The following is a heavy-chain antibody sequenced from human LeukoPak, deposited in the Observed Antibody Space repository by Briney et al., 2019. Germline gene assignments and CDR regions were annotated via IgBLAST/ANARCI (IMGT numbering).Heavy chain of an antibody. CDR2: INPNSGGT. CDR1: GYTFTGYY. J-gene: IGHJ4*02. Sequence: GSSVKVSCKASGYTFTGYYMHWVRQAPGQGLEWMGWINPNSGGTNYAQKFQGRVTMTRDTSISTAYMELSRLRSDDTAVYYCARDWTYDSSGYDYWGQGTLVTVSS. V-gene: IGHV1-2*02. CDR3: ARDWTYDSSGYDY. D-gene: IGHD3-22*01.